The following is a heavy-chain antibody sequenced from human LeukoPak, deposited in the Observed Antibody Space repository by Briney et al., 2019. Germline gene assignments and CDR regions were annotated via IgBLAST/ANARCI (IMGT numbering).Heavy chain of an antibody. CDR2: INPKSGGT. V-gene: IGHV1-2*02. Sequence: GASVKVSCKASGYTFSDFHTHWVRQAPGQGLEWMGWINPKSGGTNYAQKFQGRVTMTRDTSISTVYMELSRLRSDDTAVYYCARDRLRLGYERTNWFDPWGQGTLVTVSS. CDR1: GYTFSDFH. D-gene: IGHD2-15*01. CDR3: ARDRLRLGYERTNWFDP. J-gene: IGHJ5*02.